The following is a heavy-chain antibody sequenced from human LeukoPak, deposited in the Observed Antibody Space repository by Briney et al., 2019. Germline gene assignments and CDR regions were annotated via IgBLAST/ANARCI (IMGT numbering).Heavy chain of an antibody. J-gene: IGHJ6*03. D-gene: IGHD4-17*01. CDR2: IYSGGST. Sequence: GGSLRLSCAASGFTVSSSYMSWVRQAPGKGLEWVSVIYSGGSTYYADSVKGRFTISRDNSKNTLYLQMNSLRAEDTAVYYCARYSGGDYAPYYYYMDVWGKGTTVTISS. CDR1: GFTVSSSY. CDR3: ARYSGGDYAPYYYYMDV. V-gene: IGHV3-66*01.